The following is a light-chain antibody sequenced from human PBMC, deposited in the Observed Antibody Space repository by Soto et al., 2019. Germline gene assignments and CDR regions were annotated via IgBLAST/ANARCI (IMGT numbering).Light chain of an antibody. CDR1: QSVSSSY. CDR3: QQRSNWPSIT. CDR2: GAS. J-gene: IGKJ5*01. Sequence: EIVLTQSPATLSLSPGERATLSCRASQSVSSSYLAWYQQKPGQAPRLLIYGASSRATGIPDRFSGSGSGTDFTLTISSLEPEDFAVYYCQQRSNWPSITFGQGTRVDIK. V-gene: IGKV3D-20*02.